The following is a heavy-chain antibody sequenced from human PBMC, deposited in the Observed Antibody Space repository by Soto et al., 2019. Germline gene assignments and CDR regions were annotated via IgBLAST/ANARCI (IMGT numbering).Heavy chain of an antibody. CDR3: ARAYDFWSGYRNTFDY. CDR1: GYTFTSYG. J-gene: IGHJ4*02. Sequence: VASVKVSCKASGYTFTSYGISWVRQAPGQGLEWMGWISAYNGNTNYAQKLQGRVTMTTDTSTSTAYMELRSLRSDDTAVYYRARAYDFWSGYRNTFDYWGQGTLVTVSS. V-gene: IGHV1-18*01. D-gene: IGHD3-3*01. CDR2: ISAYNGNT.